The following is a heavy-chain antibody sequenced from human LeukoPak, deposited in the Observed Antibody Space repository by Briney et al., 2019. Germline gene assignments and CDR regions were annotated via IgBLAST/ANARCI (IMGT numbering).Heavy chain of an antibody. CDR2: SYHSGST. D-gene: IGHD3-16*01. V-gene: IGHV4-30-2*06. J-gene: IGHJ4*02. CDR3: ARGGQLRYNDYVLDS. Sequence: SETLSLTCAVSGAALNSGGYSWTWIRQSPGKGLEWIGFSYHSGSTYYSPSLKSRVTISVDLSKNQFSLKLSSVTAADTAVYYCARGGQLRYNDYVLDSWGQGTLVTVSS. CDR1: GAALNSGGYS.